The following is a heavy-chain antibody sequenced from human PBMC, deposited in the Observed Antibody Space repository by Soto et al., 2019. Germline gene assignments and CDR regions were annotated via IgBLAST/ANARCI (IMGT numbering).Heavy chain of an antibody. V-gene: IGHV1-69*13. CDR3: ASGSRDPDDPGDAFDI. CDR1: GGTFSSYA. Sequence: AASVKVSCKASGGTFSSYAISWVRQAPGQGLEWMGGIIPIFGTANYAQKFQGRVTITADESTSTAYMELSSLRSEDTAVYYCASGSRDPDDPGDAFDIWGQGTMVTVSS. CDR2: IIPIFGTA. J-gene: IGHJ3*02. D-gene: IGHD5-12*01.